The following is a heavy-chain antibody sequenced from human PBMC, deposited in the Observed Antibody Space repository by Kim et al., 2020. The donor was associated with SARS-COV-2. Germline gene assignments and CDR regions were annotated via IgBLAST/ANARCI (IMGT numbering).Heavy chain of an antibody. CDR1: GGTFSSYA. CDR2: IIPILGIA. J-gene: IGHJ6*02. CDR3: ARDLLLWFGELSLVSRNGMDV. Sequence: SVKVSCKASGGTFSSYAISWVRQAPGQGLEWMGRIIPILGIANYAQKFQGRVTITADKSTSTAYMELSSLRSEDTAVYYCARDLLLWFGELSLVSRNGMDVWGQGTTVTVSS. V-gene: IGHV1-69*04. D-gene: IGHD3-10*01.